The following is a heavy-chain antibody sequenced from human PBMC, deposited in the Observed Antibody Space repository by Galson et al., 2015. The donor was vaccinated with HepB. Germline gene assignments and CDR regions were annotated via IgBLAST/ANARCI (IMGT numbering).Heavy chain of an antibody. Sequence: CAISGDSVSNNHVAWNWIRQSPSRGLEWLGRTYRGSNQYAASKRGRIAINSDTSTNQFSLQLSSVTPEDTGLYYCARGAYSSFDIWGQGTMVTVSS. CDR2: TYRGSN. J-gene: IGHJ3*02. CDR3: ARGAYSSFDI. CDR1: GDSVSNNHVA. V-gene: IGHV6-1*01. D-gene: IGHD2-15*01.